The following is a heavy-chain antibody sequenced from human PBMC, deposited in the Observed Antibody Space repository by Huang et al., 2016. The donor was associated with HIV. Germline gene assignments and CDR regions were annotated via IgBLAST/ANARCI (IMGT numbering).Heavy chain of an antibody. CDR1: LFTFSNYA. D-gene: IGHD5-12*01. Sequence: QVQLVESGGGVVQPGRSLRLSCAASLFTFSNYAMHWVCQVPWKWLECGAVISYNGRNKYDADSVKGRFTITRDNSKNTLYMEMNSLRAEDTAVYYCARDLWLRDLYYYYYMDVWGKGTTVTVSS. V-gene: IGHV3-30*04. CDR2: ISYNGRNK. J-gene: IGHJ6*03. CDR3: ARDLWLRDLYYYYYMDV.